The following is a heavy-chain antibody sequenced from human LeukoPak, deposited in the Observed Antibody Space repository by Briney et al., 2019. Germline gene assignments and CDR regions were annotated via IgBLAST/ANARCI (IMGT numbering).Heavy chain of an antibody. CDR1: GFTFSSYS. Sequence: GGSLRLSCAASGFTFSSYSMNWVRQAPGKGLEWLSSISSSSYIYYADSMKGRFTISRDNAKNSLYLQMNSLRAEDTAVYYCARGSSNVAARNNWFDPWAREPWSPSPQ. CDR2: ISSSSYI. CDR3: ARGSSNVAARNNWFDP. D-gene: IGHD6-6*01. V-gene: IGHV3-21*01. J-gene: IGHJ5*02.